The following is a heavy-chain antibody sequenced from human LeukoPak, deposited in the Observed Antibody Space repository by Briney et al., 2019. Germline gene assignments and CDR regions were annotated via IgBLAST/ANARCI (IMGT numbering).Heavy chain of an antibody. CDR2: IYPGDSGT. CDR1: GYSFTSYW. Sequence: GESLKISCKGSGYSFTSYWIGWVRQMPGKGLEWMGIIYPGDSGTRYSPSFQGQVTISADKSISTAYLQWSSLKASDTAMYYCASMYSSGWSYFDYWGQGTLATVSS. D-gene: IGHD6-19*01. J-gene: IGHJ4*02. CDR3: ASMYSSGWSYFDY. V-gene: IGHV5-51*01.